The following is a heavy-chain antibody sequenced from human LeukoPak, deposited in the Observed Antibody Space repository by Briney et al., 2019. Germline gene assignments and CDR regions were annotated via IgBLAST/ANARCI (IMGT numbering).Heavy chain of an antibody. Sequence: SETLSLTCAVYGGSFSGYYWSWIRQPPGKGLEWIGEINHSGSTNYNPSLKSRVTISVDASKNQFPLKLSSVTAADTAVYYCAREQIVLRYFDWLPGWFDPWGQGTLVTVSS. J-gene: IGHJ5*02. CDR1: GGSFSGYY. D-gene: IGHD3-9*01. CDR2: INHSGST. V-gene: IGHV4-34*01. CDR3: AREQIVLRYFDWLPGWFDP.